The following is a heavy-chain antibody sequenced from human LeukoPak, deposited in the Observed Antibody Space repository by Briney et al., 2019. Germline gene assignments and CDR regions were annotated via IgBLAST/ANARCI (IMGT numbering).Heavy chain of an antibody. Sequence: SETLPLTCAVYGGSFSGYYWSWIRQPPGKGLEWIGEINHSGSTNYNPSLKSRVTISVDTSKNQFSLKLSSVTAADTAVYYCARAVAGSKWFDPWGQGTLVTVSS. D-gene: IGHD6-19*01. CDR2: INHSGST. V-gene: IGHV4-34*01. CDR3: ARAVAGSKWFDP. CDR1: GGSFSGYY. J-gene: IGHJ5*02.